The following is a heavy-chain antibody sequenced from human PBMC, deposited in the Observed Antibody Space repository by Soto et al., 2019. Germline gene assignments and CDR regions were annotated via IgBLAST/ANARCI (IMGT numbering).Heavy chain of an antibody. CDR2: ISAYNGNT. D-gene: IGHD1-26*01. CDR1: GYTFTSYG. J-gene: IGHJ2*01. V-gene: IGHV1-18*01. Sequence: QVQLVQSGAEVKKPGASVKVSCKASGYTFTSYGNSWVRQAPGQGLEWMGWISAYNGNTNYAQKLQGRVTMTTDTSTSTAYMELRSLRSDDTAVYYCARDQAMKWELLHSLDLWGRGTLVTVSS. CDR3: ARDQAMKWELLHSLDL.